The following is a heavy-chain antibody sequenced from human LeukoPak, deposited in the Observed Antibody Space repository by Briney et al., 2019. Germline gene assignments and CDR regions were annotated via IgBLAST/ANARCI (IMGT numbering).Heavy chain of an antibody. CDR3: ERVEVTTGDYFDY. D-gene: IGHD4-11*01. CDR1: GFTFSSYW. J-gene: IGHJ4*02. CDR2: IKQDGSEK. Sequence: PGGSLRPSCAASGFTFSSYWMSWVRQAPGKGLEWVANIKQDGSEKYYVDSVKGRFTISRDNAKNSLYLQMNSLRAEDTAVYYCERVEVTTGDYFDYWGQGTLVTVSS. V-gene: IGHV3-7*01.